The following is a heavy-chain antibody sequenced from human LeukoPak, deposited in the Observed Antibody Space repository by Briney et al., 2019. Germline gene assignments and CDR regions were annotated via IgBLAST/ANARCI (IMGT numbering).Heavy chain of an antibody. Sequence: ASVKVSCKVSGYTLTELSMHWVRQAPGKGLEWMGGFDPEDGETIYAQKFQGRVTMTEDTSTDTAYMELSSLRAEDTAVYYCARGKKGVYYGSGSQTIFDYWGQGTLVTVSS. V-gene: IGHV1-24*01. J-gene: IGHJ4*02. CDR2: FDPEDGET. CDR3: ARGKKGVYYGSGSQTIFDY. CDR1: GYTLTELS. D-gene: IGHD3-10*01.